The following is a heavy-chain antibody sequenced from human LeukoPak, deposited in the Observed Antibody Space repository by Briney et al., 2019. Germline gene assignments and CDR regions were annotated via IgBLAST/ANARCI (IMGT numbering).Heavy chain of an antibody. CDR2: ISYDGSDK. D-gene: IGHD6-19*01. CDR1: GFTFSSYG. V-gene: IGHV3-30*18. Sequence: GGSPRLSCAASGFTFSSYGMHWVRQAPGKGLEWVAVISYDGSDKYHAESVKGRFTISRDNSKNTLYLQMNSLRAEDTAVYYCVKDRYNSGWYPGYWGQGTLVTVSS. CDR3: VKDRYNSGWYPGY. J-gene: IGHJ4*02.